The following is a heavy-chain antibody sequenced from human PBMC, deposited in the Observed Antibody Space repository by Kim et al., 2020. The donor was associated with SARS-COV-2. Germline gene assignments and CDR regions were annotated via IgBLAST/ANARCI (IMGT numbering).Heavy chain of an antibody. V-gene: IGHV1-18*01. CDR3: ARVTGTTPRSRSGYFDY. CDR2: ISAYNGNT. Sequence: ASVKVSCKASGYTFTSYGISWVRQAPGQGLEWMGWISAYNGNTNYAQKLQGRVTMTTDTSTSTAYMELRSLRSDDTAVYYCARVTGTTPRSRSGYFDYWGQGTLVTVSS. D-gene: IGHD1-20*01. CDR1: GYTFTSYG. J-gene: IGHJ4*02.